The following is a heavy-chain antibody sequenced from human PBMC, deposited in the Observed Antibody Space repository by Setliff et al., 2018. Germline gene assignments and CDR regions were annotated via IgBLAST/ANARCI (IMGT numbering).Heavy chain of an antibody. CDR2: ISYSSGSI. J-gene: IGHJ6*03. Sequence: GGSLRLSCEASEFTFSSYSMNWVRQAPGKGLEWVAHISYSSGSISYADSVKGRFTISRDNAKNSLYLQMNSLRAEDTAIYYCVRALAYYYMDVWGKGTTVTVSS. CDR3: VRALAYYYMDV. V-gene: IGHV3-48*01. CDR1: EFTFSSYS.